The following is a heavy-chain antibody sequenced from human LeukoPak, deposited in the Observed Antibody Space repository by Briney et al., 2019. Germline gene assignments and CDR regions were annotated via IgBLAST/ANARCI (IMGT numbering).Heavy chain of an antibody. CDR2: INPNSGGT. CDR3: ARVPPQFCSSTSCYTNYFDY. Sequence: GASVKVSCKASGYTFTGYYMHCVRQAPGQGLEWMGWINPNSGGTNYAQKFQGRVTMTRDTSISTAYMELSRLRSDDTAVYYCARVPPQFCSSTSCYTNYFDYWGQGTLVTVSS. D-gene: IGHD2-2*02. V-gene: IGHV1-2*02. CDR1: GYTFTGYY. J-gene: IGHJ4*02.